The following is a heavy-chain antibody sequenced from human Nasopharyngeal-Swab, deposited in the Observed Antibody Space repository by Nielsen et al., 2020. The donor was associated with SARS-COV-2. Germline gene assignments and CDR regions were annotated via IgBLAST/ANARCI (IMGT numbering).Heavy chain of an antibody. Sequence: SETLSLTCAVYGGSFSGYYWSWIRQPPGKGLEWIGEINHSGSTNYNPSLKSRVTISVDTSKNQFSLKLSSVAAADTAVYYCARGANWFDPWGQGTLVTVSS. CDR2: INHSGST. J-gene: IGHJ5*02. CDR3: ARGANWFDP. V-gene: IGHV4-34*01. CDR1: GGSFSGYY.